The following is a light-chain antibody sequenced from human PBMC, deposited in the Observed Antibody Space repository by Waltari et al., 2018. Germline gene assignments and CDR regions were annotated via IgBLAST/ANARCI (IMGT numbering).Light chain of an antibody. Sequence: SALTQPASVSASPGQSITISCTGSSRDIGRYDLVSWYQQHPGKAPHLLIYEADKRPSGVSYRFSGSKSGNAASLTVSGLQPEDEGHYFCSSYTYGGPWVFGGGTLLTVL. CDR1: SRDIGRYDL. CDR2: EAD. CDR3: SSYTYGGPWV. J-gene: IGLJ2*01. V-gene: IGLV2-23*01.